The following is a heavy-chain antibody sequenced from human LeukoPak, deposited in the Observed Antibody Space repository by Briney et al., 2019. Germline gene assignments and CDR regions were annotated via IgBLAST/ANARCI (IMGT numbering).Heavy chain of an antibody. CDR3: ARDGTDIVVVPAAIGYYYHGMDV. J-gene: IGHJ6*02. Sequence: ASVKVSCKASGYTFTSYGISWVRQAPGQGLEWMGWISAYNGNTNYAQKLQGRVTMTTDTSTSTAYMELRSLRSDDTAVYYCARDGTDIVVVPAAIGYYYHGMDVWGQGTTVTVSS. CDR2: ISAYNGNT. D-gene: IGHD2-2*01. CDR1: GYTFTSYG. V-gene: IGHV1-18*01.